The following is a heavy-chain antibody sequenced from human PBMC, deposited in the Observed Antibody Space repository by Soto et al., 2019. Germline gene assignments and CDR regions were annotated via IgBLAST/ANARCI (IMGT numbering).Heavy chain of an antibody. CDR3: VRDVWHCSSSSCYFYGMDV. CDR1: GFTFSSYS. Sequence: QVQLVESGGGVVQPGRSLRLSCAASGFTFSSYSMHWVRQAPGKGLEWVAVMSSDGSNKYYTDSVKGRFTISRDNSKNTLNLQMNSLRAEDTAVYYCVRDVWHCSSSSCYFYGMDVWGQGTTVTVSS. V-gene: IGHV3-30-3*01. D-gene: IGHD2-2*01. J-gene: IGHJ6*02. CDR2: MSSDGSNK.